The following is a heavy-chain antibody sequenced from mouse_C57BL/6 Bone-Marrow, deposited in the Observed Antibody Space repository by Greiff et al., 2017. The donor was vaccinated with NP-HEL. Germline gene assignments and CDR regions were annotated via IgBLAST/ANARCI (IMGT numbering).Heavy chain of an antibody. CDR2: IDPEDGET. D-gene: IGHD6-1*01. V-gene: IGHV14-2*01. CDR1: GFNIKDYY. CDR3: ASSLKFIPWFAY. J-gene: IGHJ3*01. Sequence: EVQRVESGAELVKPGASVKLSCTASGFNIKDYYMHWVKQRTEQGLEWIGRIDPEDGETKYAPKFQGKATITADTSSNTAYLQLSSLTSEDTAVYYCASSLKFIPWFAYWGQGTLVTVSA.